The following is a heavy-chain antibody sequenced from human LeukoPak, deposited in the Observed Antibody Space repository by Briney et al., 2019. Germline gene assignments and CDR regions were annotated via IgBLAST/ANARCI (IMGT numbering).Heavy chain of an antibody. D-gene: IGHD5-18*01. V-gene: IGHV4-61*01. Sequence: PSETLSLTCTVSGGSVNTGSYYWNWIRQPPGTGLAWIGFIYYSGSTSYNPSLKSRVTISVDTSKNQFSLNLSSVTAADTAVYFCARQFDSYGYAFDMWGQGTMVTVSS. J-gene: IGHJ3*02. CDR1: GGSVNTGSYY. CDR2: IYYSGST. CDR3: ARQFDSYGYAFDM.